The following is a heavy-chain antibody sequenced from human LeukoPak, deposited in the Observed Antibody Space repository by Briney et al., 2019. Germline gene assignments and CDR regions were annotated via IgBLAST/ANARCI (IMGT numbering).Heavy chain of an antibody. CDR2: IYYSGST. D-gene: IGHD4-17*01. CDR3: AREMTTATLGAFDI. V-gene: IGHV4-30-4*01. CDR1: GGSISSGDYY. J-gene: IGHJ3*02. Sequence: SETLSLTCTVSGGSISSGDYYWSWIRQPPGKGLEWIGYIYYSGSTYYNPSLKGRVTISVDTSKNQFSLKLSSVTAADTAVYYCAREMTTATLGAFDIWGQGTMVTVSS.